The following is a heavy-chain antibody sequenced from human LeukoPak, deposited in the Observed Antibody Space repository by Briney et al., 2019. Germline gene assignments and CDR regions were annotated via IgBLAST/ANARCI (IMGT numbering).Heavy chain of an antibody. CDR2: IWPGDSDT. D-gene: IGHD3-9*01. CDR3: ARQYYDILTGYYIHFDY. CDR1: GYTFTKYW. J-gene: IGHJ4*02. V-gene: IGHV5-51*01. Sequence: GESLKISCKGSGYTFTKYWIGWVRQVTGKGLESMAIIWPGDSDTKYSPSFQGQVTISVDKSISTTYLQWSSLKASDTAMYYCARQYYDILTGYYIHFDYWGQGTLVTVSS.